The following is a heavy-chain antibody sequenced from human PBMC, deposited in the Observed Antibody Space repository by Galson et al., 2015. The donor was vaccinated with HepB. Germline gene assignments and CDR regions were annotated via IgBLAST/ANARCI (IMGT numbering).Heavy chain of an antibody. CDR2: IIPIFGTA. D-gene: IGHD1-26*01. CDR3: ARVIVGATKGGFDY. J-gene: IGHJ4*02. Sequence: SVKVSCKASGGTFSSYATSWVRQAPGQGLEWMGGIIPIFGTANYAQKFQGRVTITADESTSTAYMELSSLRSEDTAVYYCARVIVGATKGGFDYWGQGTLVTVSS. V-gene: IGHV1-69*13. CDR1: GGTFSSYA.